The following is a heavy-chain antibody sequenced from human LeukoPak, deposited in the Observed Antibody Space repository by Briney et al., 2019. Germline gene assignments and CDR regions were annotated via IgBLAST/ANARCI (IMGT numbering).Heavy chain of an antibody. CDR2: ISYDGSNK. CDR3: ARVPKWELPFDY. CDR1: GFTFSSYA. Sequence: GGSLRLSCAASGFTFSSYAMHWVRQAPGKGLEWVAVISYDGSNKYYADSVKGRFTISRDNSKNTLYLQMNSLRAEDTAVYYCARVPKWELPFDYWGQRTLVTVSS. J-gene: IGHJ4*02. V-gene: IGHV3-30-3*01. D-gene: IGHD1-26*01.